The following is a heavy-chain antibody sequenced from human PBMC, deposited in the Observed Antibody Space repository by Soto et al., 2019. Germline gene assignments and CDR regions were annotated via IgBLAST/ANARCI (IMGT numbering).Heavy chain of an antibody. D-gene: IGHD2-2*03. CDR1: GYTFTSYD. CDR3: AREAGYCSSTSCYWSWFDP. J-gene: IGHJ5*02. Sequence: ASVKVSCKASGYTFTSYDINWVLQATGQGLEWMGWMNPNSGDTGYAQKFQGRVTMTRNTSISTAYMELSSLRSEDTAVYYCAREAGYCSSTSCYWSWFDPWGQGTLVTVSS. CDR2: MNPNSGDT. V-gene: IGHV1-8*01.